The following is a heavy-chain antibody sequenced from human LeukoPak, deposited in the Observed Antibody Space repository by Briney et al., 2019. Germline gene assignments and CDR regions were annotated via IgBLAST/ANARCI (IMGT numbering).Heavy chain of an antibody. CDR1: GYTFTSYG. CDR3: ARVPWFGELPNWFDP. CDR2: ISAYNGNT. Sequence: ASVKVSCKASGYTFTSYGISWVRRAPGQGLEWMGWISAYNGNTNYAQKLQGRVTMTTDTSTSTAYMELRSLRSDDTAVYYCARVPWFGELPNWFDPWGQGTLVTVSS. D-gene: IGHD3-10*01. V-gene: IGHV1-18*01. J-gene: IGHJ5*02.